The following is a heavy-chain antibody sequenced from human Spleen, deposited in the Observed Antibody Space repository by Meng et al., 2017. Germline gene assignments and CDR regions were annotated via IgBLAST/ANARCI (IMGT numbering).Heavy chain of an antibody. V-gene: IGHV3-23*01. D-gene: IGHD5-12*01. J-gene: IGHJ4*02. CDR1: GFTFSNYA. Sequence: GESLKISCTASGFTFSNYAITWVRQAPGKGLEWVSLISTTGESTLYGDSVKGRFTISRDNSKNTLYLQMNSLRAEDTAVYYCARDPPYSGYEEYYFDYWGQGTLVTVSS. CDR2: ISTTGEST. CDR3: ARDPPYSGYEEYYFDY.